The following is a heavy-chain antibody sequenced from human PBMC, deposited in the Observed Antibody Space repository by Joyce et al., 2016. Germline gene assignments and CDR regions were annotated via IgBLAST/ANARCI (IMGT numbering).Heavy chain of an antibody. Sequence: EVQLVESGGGLVQPGGSLRLSCAASGFAFRKYWIHLVRQAPGKGLVWVSRMNIEGSSTTYADSVKGRFTISRDNAKNTLDLQMNSLRAEDTAVYYCARGTDILTGYYPDYWGQGTLVTVSS. J-gene: IGHJ4*02. CDR3: ARGTDILTGYYPDY. D-gene: IGHD3-9*01. CDR2: MNIEGSST. V-gene: IGHV3-74*01. CDR1: GFAFRKYW.